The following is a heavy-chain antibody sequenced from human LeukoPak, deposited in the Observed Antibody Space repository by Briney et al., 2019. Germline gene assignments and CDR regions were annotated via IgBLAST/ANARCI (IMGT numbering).Heavy chain of an antibody. CDR1: DYSFTSYG. J-gene: IGHJ4*02. CDR2: ISAYDGET. Sequence: ASVKVSCKASDYSFTSYGISWVREAPGRGLEWVGYISAYDGETRYAQKFQGRVTLTTDTSTGTVYMEMRRLRSDDTAVYYCARGGKNYFDFWCQGTLVTVSS. D-gene: IGHD1-26*01. V-gene: IGHV1-18*01. CDR3: ARGGKNYFDF.